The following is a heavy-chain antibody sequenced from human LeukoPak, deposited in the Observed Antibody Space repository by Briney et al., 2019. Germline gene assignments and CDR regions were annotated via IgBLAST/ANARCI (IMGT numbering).Heavy chain of an antibody. CDR3: AWKEGDYYNWFDP. J-gene: IGHJ5*02. V-gene: IGHV1-2*02. CDR1: GYTFTGYY. D-gene: IGHD1-1*01. Sequence: ASVKVSCKASGYTFTGYYMHWVRQAPGQGLEWMGWINPNSGGTNYAQKFQGRVTMTRNTSISTAYMELSRLRSDDTAVYYCAWKEGDYYNWFDPWGQGTLVTVSS. CDR2: INPNSGGT.